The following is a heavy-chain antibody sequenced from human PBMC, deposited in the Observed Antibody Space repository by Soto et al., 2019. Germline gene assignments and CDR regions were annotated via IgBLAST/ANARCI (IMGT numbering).Heavy chain of an antibody. J-gene: IGHJ5*02. D-gene: IGHD3-3*01. CDR2: ISAYNGNT. Sequence: QVQLVRSGAEVKKPGASVKVSCKASGYTFTSYGISWVRQAPGQGLEWMGWISAYNGNTNYAQKLQGRVTMTTDTSTSTAYMELRSLRSDDTAVYYCARAGYKTYYDFWNGPRAPPGFDPWGQGTLVTVSS. V-gene: IGHV1-18*01. CDR1: GYTFTSYG. CDR3: ARAGYKTYYDFWNGPRAPPGFDP.